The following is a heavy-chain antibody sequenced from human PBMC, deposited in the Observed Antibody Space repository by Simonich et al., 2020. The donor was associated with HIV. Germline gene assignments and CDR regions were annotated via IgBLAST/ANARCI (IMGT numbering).Heavy chain of an antibody. J-gene: IGHJ4*02. CDR2: ISSSSSYI. CDR1: GSTSSSYS. D-gene: IGHD2-2*01. V-gene: IGHV3-21*01. CDR3: ARDGRKGSSTSCSDY. Sequence: EVQLVESGGGLVKPGGSLRLSWAASGSTSSSYSRNWVGPAPGKGLEGVSSISSSSSYIYYADSVKGRFTSSRDNAKNSLYLQMNSLRAEDTAVYYCARDGRKGSSTSCSDYWGQGTLVTVSS.